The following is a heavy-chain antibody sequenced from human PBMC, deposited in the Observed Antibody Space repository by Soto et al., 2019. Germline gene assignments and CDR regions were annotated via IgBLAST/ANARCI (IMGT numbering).Heavy chain of an antibody. CDR1: GGSISSSNW. D-gene: IGHD6-13*01. J-gene: IGHJ3*02. Sequence: QVQLQESGPGLVKPSGTLSLTCAVSGGSISSSNWWSWVRQPPGKGLEWIGEIYHSGSTNYNPSLQRSAPIALYYSKTPFSLMLSSVTAAATAVDFGARDLGGSSSGWYRQDIWGQGTMVTVSS. CDR3: ARDLGGSSSGWYRQDI. CDR2: IYHSGST. V-gene: IGHV4-4*02.